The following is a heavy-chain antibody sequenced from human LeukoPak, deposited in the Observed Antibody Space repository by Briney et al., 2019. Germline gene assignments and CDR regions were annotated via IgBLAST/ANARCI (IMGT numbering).Heavy chain of an antibody. Sequence: SETLSLTCAVSGGSISSTGYCWAWIRQPPGKGLEWIGTIYDSGSTYHNTSLKSRITMSVDTSRNQFSLKLSSVDAADTAVYYCAKAGVRYFDSSGLYAFDFWGQGTTVTVSS. V-gene: IGHV4-39*01. D-gene: IGHD3-22*01. CDR2: IYDSGST. CDR3: AKAGVRYFDSSGLYAFDF. J-gene: IGHJ3*01. CDR1: GGSISSTGYC.